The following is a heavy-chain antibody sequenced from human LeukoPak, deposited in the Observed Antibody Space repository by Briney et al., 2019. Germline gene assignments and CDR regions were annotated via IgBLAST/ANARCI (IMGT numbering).Heavy chain of an antibody. Sequence: GGSLRLSCAASGFTFNSYAMSWVRQAPGKGLEWVSAIRGSGGGTYYADSVKGGFTISRDNSKNTLYLQMNSLRAEDTAVYYCAKDRTDTYYDYVWGSPFDPWGQGTLVTVSS. V-gene: IGHV3-23*01. D-gene: IGHD3-16*01. CDR2: IRGSGGGT. CDR3: AKDRTDTYYDYVWGSPFDP. J-gene: IGHJ5*02. CDR1: GFTFNSYA.